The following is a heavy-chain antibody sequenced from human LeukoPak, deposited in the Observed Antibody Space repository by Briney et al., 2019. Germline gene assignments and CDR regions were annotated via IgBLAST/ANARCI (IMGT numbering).Heavy chain of an antibody. Sequence: GGSLRLSCAASGFTFSDYYMSWVRQAPGKGLEWVSAISGSGGSTYYADSVKGRFTISRDNSKNTLYLQMNSLRAEDTAVYYCARTRRTLIVGATYFDYWGQGTLVTVSS. D-gene: IGHD1-26*01. V-gene: IGHV3-23*01. CDR2: ISGSGGST. CDR3: ARTRRTLIVGATYFDY. J-gene: IGHJ4*02. CDR1: GFTFSDYY.